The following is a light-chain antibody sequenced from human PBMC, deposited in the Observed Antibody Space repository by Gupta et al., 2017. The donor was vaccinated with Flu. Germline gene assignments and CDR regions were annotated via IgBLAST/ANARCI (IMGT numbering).Light chain of an antibody. J-gene: IGKJ1*01. CDR2: WAS. Sequence: DIVMTQSPASLAVSVGERATINCKSSQSVFYNSNNKNYLAWYQQRPGQPPKLLIYWASTRESGVPDRFSGSGSGTDFTLTISSLQAEDVAVYYCKQYYSSLWTFGQGTKVETK. V-gene: IGKV4-1*01. CDR1: QSVFYNSNNKNY. CDR3: KQYYSSLWT.